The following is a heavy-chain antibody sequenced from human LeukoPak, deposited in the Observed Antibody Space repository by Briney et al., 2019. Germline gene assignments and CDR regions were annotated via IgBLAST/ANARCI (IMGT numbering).Heavy chain of an antibody. Sequence: GGSLRLSCAASGFTFSSYAMHWVRQAPGRGLEWVAVISYDGSNKYYADSVKGRFTISRDNSKNTLYLQMNSLRAEDTAVYYCASPPRRWELWYYFDYWGQGALVTVSS. V-gene: IGHV3-30*01. J-gene: IGHJ4*02. CDR1: GFTFSSYA. D-gene: IGHD1-26*01. CDR3: ASPPRRWELWYYFDY. CDR2: ISYDGSNK.